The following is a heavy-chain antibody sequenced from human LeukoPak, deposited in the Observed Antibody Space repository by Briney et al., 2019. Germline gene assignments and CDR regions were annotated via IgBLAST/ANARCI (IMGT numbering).Heavy chain of an antibody. Sequence: PSETLSLTCTVSGGSISSYYWSWIRQPAGKGLEWIGRIYTSGSTNYNPSLKSRLTMSVDTSKNQFSLKLSSVTAADTAVYYCARGGYCSSTSCYGDAFDIWGQGTMVTVSS. J-gene: IGHJ3*02. CDR1: GGSISSYY. V-gene: IGHV4-4*07. D-gene: IGHD2-2*01. CDR3: ARGGYCSSTSCYGDAFDI. CDR2: IYTSGST.